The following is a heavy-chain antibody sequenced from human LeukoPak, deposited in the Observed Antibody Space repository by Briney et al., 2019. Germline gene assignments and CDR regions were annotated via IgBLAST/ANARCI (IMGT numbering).Heavy chain of an antibody. CDR3: ARRQFQFSSSWYGGLDYYYYYMDV. Sequence: SETLSLTCTVSGGSISSSSYYWSWIRQPPGKGLEWIGEINHSGSTNYNPSLKSRVTISVDTSKNQFSLKLSSVTAADTAVYYCARRQFQFSSSWYGGLDYYYYYMDVWGKGTTVTISS. V-gene: IGHV4-39*07. D-gene: IGHD6-13*01. CDR2: INHSGST. J-gene: IGHJ6*03. CDR1: GGSISSSSYY.